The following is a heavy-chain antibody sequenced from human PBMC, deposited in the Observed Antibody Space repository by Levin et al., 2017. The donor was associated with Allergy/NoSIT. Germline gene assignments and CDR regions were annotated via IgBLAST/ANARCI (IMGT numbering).Heavy chain of an antibody. CDR1: GYTFTSHG. CDR2: ISAHTGST. J-gene: IGHJ5*02. V-gene: IGHV1-18*01. D-gene: IGHD7-27*01. CDR3: ARGQPLGNWFDP. Sequence: GASVKVSCKASGYTFTSHGINWVRQAPGQGLEWMGWISAHTGSTNYAQKFQGRVTVTTDTSTSTVYMELRSLRSDDTAVYYCARGQPLGNWFDPWGQGTLVTVSS.